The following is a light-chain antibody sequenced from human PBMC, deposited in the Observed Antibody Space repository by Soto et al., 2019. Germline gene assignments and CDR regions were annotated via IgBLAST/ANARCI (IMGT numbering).Light chain of an antibody. J-gene: IGKJ4*01. CDR3: QQRSNWRVT. CDR2: DAS. CDR1: QRVNIY. V-gene: IGKV3-11*01. Sequence: EIVLTQSPATLSLSPGERATLSCRASQRVNIYLAWYQQQPGQAPRLLIYDASNRATGIPARVSGSGSGTDFTLTISSLEPEDIAVYYCQQRSNWRVTFGGGAKGEIK.